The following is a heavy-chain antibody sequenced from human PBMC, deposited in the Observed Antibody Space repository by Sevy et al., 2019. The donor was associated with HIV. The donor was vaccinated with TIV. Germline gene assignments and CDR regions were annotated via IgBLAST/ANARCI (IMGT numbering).Heavy chain of an antibody. CDR2: ISGSGGST. V-gene: IGHV3-23*01. J-gene: IGHJ6*02. CDR3: AKSTYYDFWSGYLYYYYYYGMDV. D-gene: IGHD3-3*01. Sequence: GGSLRLSCAASGFTFSSYAMSWVRQAPGKGLEWVSAISGSGGSTYYADSVKGRFTISRDNSKNTLYLQMNSLRAEDTAVYYCAKSTYYDFWSGYLYYYYYYGMDVWGQGTTVTVYS. CDR1: GFTFSSYA.